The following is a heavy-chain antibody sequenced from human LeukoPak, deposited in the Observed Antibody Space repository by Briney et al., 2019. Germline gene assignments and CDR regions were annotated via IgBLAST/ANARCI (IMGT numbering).Heavy chain of an antibody. CDR3: AGGGDYYDSSGYIDY. J-gene: IGHJ4*02. CDR1: GYTFTGYY. CDR2: INPNSGGT. D-gene: IGHD3-22*01. Sequence: ASVKVSCKASGYTFTGYYMHWVRRAPGQGLEWMGWINPNSGGTNYAQKFQGRVTMTRDTSISTAYMELSRLRSDDTAVYYCAGGGDYYDSSGYIDYWGQGTLVTVSS. V-gene: IGHV1-2*02.